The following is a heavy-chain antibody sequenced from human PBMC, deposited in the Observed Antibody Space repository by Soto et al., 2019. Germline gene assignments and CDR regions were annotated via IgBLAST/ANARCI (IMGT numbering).Heavy chain of an antibody. Sequence: EVQLVESGGGLIQPGGSLKLSCEAPGFTVATNSRSGVRQAPGKGLEWVSLIYSTGTTKYANSVKGRSTVSRDNAKNTLYLQMNSLRAEATAVYYCAKDGRGSGSHYNSFGYWGQGTLVTVSS. V-gene: IGHV3-53*01. J-gene: IGHJ4*02. CDR2: IYSTGTT. CDR1: GFTVATNS. CDR3: AKDGRGSGSHYNSFGY. D-gene: IGHD3-10*01.